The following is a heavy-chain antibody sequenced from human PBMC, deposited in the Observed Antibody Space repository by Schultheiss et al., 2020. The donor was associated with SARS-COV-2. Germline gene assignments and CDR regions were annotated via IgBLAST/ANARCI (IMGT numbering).Heavy chain of an antibody. D-gene: IGHD5-24*01. CDR2: IGTAGDP. Sequence: GGSLRLSCAASGFTFSSYDMHWVRQATGKGLEWVSAIGTAGDPYYPGSVKGRFTISRDNAKNSLYLQMNSLRAEDTAMYYCTRTGDGYNSEFYFDYWGQGTPVTVSS. CDR1: GFTFSSYD. V-gene: IGHV3-13*05. CDR3: TRTGDGYNSEFYFDY. J-gene: IGHJ4*02.